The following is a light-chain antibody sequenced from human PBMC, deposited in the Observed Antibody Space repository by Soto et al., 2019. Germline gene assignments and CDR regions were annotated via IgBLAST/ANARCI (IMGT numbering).Light chain of an antibody. CDR2: GAS. V-gene: IGKV3-20*01. Sequence: EIVLTQSPGTLSLSPGERATLSCRASVTISSNFLAWYQQKPGQAPRLLIYGASSRATGIPDRFSGSGSGTDSTLTISRLEPEDSAVYYCQQYGGSPPYTFGQGTKLEIK. CDR3: QQYGGSPPYT. CDR1: VTISSNF. J-gene: IGKJ2*01.